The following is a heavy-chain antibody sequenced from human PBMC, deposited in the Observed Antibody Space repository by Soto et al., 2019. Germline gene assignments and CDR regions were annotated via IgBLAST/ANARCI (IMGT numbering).Heavy chain of an antibody. D-gene: IGHD6-19*01. CDR2: IKEDGSKK. CDR3: AREMHLGSGWGDIDI. Sequence: DVQLVESGGALVQPGGSLGLSCAVSGFTVSAKWMSWVRQAPGKGLEWLANIKEDGSKKFYVDSVKGRFTISKDNAKNSLSLQLGSLRADDTAVYYCAREMHLGSGWGDIDIWGRGTMVTVSS. J-gene: IGHJ4*02. V-gene: IGHV3-7*03. CDR1: GFTVSAKW.